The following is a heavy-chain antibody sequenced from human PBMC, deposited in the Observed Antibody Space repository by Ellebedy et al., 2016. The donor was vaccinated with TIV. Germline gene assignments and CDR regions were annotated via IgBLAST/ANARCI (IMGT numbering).Heavy chain of an antibody. CDR3: AKDRVAAAGPMSPPPADY. Sequence: GGSLRLXXAASGFTFSSYGMHWVRQAPGKGLEWVAVISYDGSNKYYADSVKGRFTISRDNSKNTLYLQMNSLRAEDTAVYYCAKDRVAAAGPMSPPPADYWGQGTLVTVSS. V-gene: IGHV3-30*18. D-gene: IGHD6-13*01. J-gene: IGHJ4*02. CDR2: ISYDGSNK. CDR1: GFTFSSYG.